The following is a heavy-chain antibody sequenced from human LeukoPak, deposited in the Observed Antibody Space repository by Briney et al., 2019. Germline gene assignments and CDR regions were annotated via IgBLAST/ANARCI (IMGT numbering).Heavy chain of an antibody. CDR1: GYTFTGYY. CDR2: INPNSGGT. CDR3: ARVSGSYPNSYFDY. Sequence: ASVKVSCKASGYTFTGYYMHWVRQAPGQGLEWMGWINPNSGGTNYAQKFRGRVTMTRDTSVSTAYMELSRLRSDDTAVYYCARVSGSYPNSYFDYWGQGTLVTVSS. D-gene: IGHD3-10*01. V-gene: IGHV1-2*02. J-gene: IGHJ4*02.